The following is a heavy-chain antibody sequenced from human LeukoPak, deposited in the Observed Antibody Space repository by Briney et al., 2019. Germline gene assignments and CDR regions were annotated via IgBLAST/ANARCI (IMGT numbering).Heavy chain of an antibody. CDR3: ASHGQAYCGGDCYFDY. D-gene: IGHD2-21*02. CDR1: GGTFSSYA. V-gene: IGHV1-69*06. CDR2: IIPIFGTA. Sequence: GASVKVSCKASGGTFSSYAISWVRQAPGQGLEWMGGIIPIFGTANYAQKFQGRVTITADKSTSTAYMELSSLRSEDTAVYYCASHGQAYCGGDCYFDYWGQGTLVTVSS. J-gene: IGHJ4*02.